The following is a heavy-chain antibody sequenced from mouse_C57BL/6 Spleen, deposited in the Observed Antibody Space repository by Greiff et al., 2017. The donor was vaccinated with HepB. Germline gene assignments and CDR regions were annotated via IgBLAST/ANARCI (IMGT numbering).Heavy chain of an antibody. V-gene: IGHV5-6*01. D-gene: IGHD1-1*01. J-gene: IGHJ1*03. CDR1: GFTFSSYG. Sequence: EVQVVESGGDLVKPGGSLKLSCAASGFTFSSYGMSWVRQTPDKRLEWVATISSGGSYTYYPDSVKGRFTISRDNAKNTLYLQMSSLKSEDTAMYYCARHPLITTVVAYWYFDVWGTGTTVTVSS. CDR3: ARHPLITTVVAYWYFDV. CDR2: ISSGGSYT.